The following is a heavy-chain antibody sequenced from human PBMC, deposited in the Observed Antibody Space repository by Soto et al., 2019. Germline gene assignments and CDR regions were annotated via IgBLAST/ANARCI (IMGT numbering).Heavy chain of an antibody. CDR2: ISSSGSTI. D-gene: IGHD3-16*01. CDR1: GFTFSSYE. Sequence: GGSLSLSCAASGFTFSSYEMNWVRQAPGMGLEWVSYISSSGSTIYYADSVKGRFTISRDNAKNSLYLQMNSLRAEDTAVYYCARDRIDRNGGTFYVPFDYWGQGTLVTVSS. CDR3: ARDRIDRNGGTFYVPFDY. J-gene: IGHJ4*02. V-gene: IGHV3-48*03.